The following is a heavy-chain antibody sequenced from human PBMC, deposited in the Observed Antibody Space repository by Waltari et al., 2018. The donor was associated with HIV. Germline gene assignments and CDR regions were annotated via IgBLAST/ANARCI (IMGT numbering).Heavy chain of an antibody. CDR2: IIPIFGTP. CDR1: GATFLNSA. CDR3: AIGTRPSEYNYHGMDV. D-gene: IGHD6-6*01. Sequence: QVQLVQSGAEVKKPGSSLKVSCTASGATFLNSALNWVRQAPGQGLEWIGGIIPIFGTPKYAQKLRGRVTIAADESTSTAYMDLRSLRSDDTAVYYCAIGTRPSEYNYHGMDVWGHRTSVTVS. V-gene: IGHV1-69*01. J-gene: IGHJ6*02.